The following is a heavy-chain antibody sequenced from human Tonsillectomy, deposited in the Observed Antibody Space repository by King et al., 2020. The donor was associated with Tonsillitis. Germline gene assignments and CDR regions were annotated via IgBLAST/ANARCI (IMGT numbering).Heavy chain of an antibody. V-gene: IGHV3-11*01. CDR1: GFTFSDYY. CDR3: ATRRYSYGSGTDY. Sequence: VQLVESGGGLVKPGGSLRLSCAASGFTFSDYYMNWIRKAPGKGLEWVSYISSSGNTIYYADSVKGRFTISRDNAKNSLYLQMNSLRAEDTAVYYCATRRYSYGSGTDYWGQGTLVTVSS. CDR2: ISSSGNTI. J-gene: IGHJ4*02. D-gene: IGHD3-10*01.